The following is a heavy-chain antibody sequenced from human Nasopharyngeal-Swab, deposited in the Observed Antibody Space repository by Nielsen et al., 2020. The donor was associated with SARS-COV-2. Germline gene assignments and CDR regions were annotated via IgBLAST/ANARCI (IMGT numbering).Heavy chain of an antibody. CDR1: GYSFTSYW. CDR2: IDPSDSYT. CDR3: ARVLRFLEWPLAYYMDV. V-gene: IGHV5-10-1*01. J-gene: IGHJ6*03. Sequence: GESLKISCKGSGYSFTSYWISWVRQMPGKGLEWMGRIDPSDSYTNYSPSFQGHVTISADKSISTAYLQWSSLKASDTAMYYCARVLRFLEWPLAYYMDVWGKGTTVTVSS. D-gene: IGHD3-3*01.